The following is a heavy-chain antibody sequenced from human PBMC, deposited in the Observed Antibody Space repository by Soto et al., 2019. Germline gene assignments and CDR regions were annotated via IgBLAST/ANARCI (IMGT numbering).Heavy chain of an antibody. D-gene: IGHD2-2*01. CDR2: ILYDGSNK. CDR1: GFPFSNYC. CDR3: AKSRDAYNFYFYYGMDV. J-gene: IGHJ6*02. Sequence: GGTLSLSCAASGFPFSNYCMQWVRQTPGKGLEWVALILYDGSNKYYADSVKGRFTISRDNSKNTLYLQVSSLRAEDTAVYYCAKSRDAYNFYFYYGMDVWGQGTTVTVSS. V-gene: IGHV3-30*18.